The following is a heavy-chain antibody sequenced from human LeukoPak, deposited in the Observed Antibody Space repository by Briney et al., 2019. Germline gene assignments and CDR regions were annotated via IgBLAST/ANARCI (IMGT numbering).Heavy chain of an antibody. CDR3: ARDRYYDFWSGLTMYYYYMDV. D-gene: IGHD3-3*01. J-gene: IGHJ6*03. CDR2: ISSSSSYI. CDR1: GFTFSTYN. Sequence: PGGSLRLSCAASGFTFSTYNMNRVRQAPGKGLEWVSSISSSSSYIYYADSVKGRFTISRDNAKNSLYLQMNSLRPEDTAVYYCARDRYYDFWSGLTMYYYYMDVWGKGTTVTVSS. V-gene: IGHV3-21*01.